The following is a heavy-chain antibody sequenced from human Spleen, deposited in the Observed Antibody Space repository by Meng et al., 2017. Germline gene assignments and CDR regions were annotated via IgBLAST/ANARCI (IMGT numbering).Heavy chain of an antibody. V-gene: IGHV4-34*01. CDR3: AWTRY. CDR1: GGSFSGYD. D-gene: IGHD3/OR15-3a*01. J-gene: IGHJ4*02. CDR2: INHSGST. Sequence: QVQLQQWGAGLWKPSETLSLTCAVYGGSFSGYDWSWIRQPPGKGLEWIGEINHSGSTKKPSLKSRVSISVDKSKNQFSLNLTSVTAADTAVYYCAWTRYWGQGALVTVSS.